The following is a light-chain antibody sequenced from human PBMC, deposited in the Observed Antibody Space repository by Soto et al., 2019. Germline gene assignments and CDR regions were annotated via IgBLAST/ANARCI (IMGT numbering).Light chain of an antibody. CDR3: CSSGGSPTYV. CDR2: EDN. V-gene: IGLV1-51*01. Sequence: QSVLTQPPSVSAAPGQKVTIYCSGSSSNIGSNFVSWYQQLPGTAPKLLIYEDNKRPSGVSNRFSGSKSGNTASLTISGLKVEDEADYYCCSSGGSPTYVFGTGTKLTVL. CDR1: SSNIGSNF. J-gene: IGLJ1*01.